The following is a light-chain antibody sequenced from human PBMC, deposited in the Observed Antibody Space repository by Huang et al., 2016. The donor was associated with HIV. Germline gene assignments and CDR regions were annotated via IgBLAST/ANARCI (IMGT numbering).Light chain of an antibody. CDR3: QQYFADPVT. CDR2: STF. CDR1: QDIGGS. Sequence: DIQMTQSPSSLSASVGDRVTITCRASQDIGGSLAWFQQRPGKDPKLLLNSTFVLGSGVPPRFTGSGSGTEDALTISRLQPQDFAAYYCQQYFADPVTFGQGTRLEIK. V-gene: IGKV1-NL1*01. J-gene: IGKJ2*01.